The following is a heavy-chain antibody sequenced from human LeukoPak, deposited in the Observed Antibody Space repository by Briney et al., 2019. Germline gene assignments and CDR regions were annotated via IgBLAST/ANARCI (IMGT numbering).Heavy chain of an antibody. D-gene: IGHD1-26*01. CDR3: AKDGGSYPDY. V-gene: IGHV3-30*18. CDR2: ISYDGSNK. CDR1: GFTVSSNY. Sequence: PGGSLRLSCAASGFTVSSNYMSWVRQAPGKGLEWVAVISYDGSNKYYADSVKGRFTISRDNSKNTLYLQMNSLRAEDTAVYYCAKDGGSYPDYWGQGTLVTVSS. J-gene: IGHJ4*02.